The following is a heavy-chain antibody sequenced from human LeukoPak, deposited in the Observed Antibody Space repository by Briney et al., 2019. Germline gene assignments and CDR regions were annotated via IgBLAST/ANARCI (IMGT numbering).Heavy chain of an antibody. CDR3: ARGGENYDYVWGSYRYSPYFDY. Sequence: SETLSLTCAVYGGSFSGYYWSWICQPPAKGLEWIGEINHRGGTNYNPSLKSRVTISVDTSKNQFSLKLSSVAAADTAVYYCARGGENYDYVWGSYRYSPYFDYWGQGTLVTVSS. J-gene: IGHJ4*02. CDR1: GGSFSGYY. CDR2: INHRGGT. V-gene: IGHV4-34*01. D-gene: IGHD3-16*02.